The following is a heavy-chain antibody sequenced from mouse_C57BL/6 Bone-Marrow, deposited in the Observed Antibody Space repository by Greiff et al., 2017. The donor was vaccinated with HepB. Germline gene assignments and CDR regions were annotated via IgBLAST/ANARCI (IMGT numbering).Heavy chain of an antibody. CDR2: ISYDGSN. J-gene: IGHJ1*03. V-gene: IGHV3-6*01. CDR3: ARRHYDYEDWYFDV. D-gene: IGHD2-4*01. Sequence: EVQLQQSGPGLVKPSQSLSLTCSVTGYSITSGYYWNWIRQFPGNKLEWMGYISYDGSNNYNPSLKNRISITRDTSKNQFFLKLNSVTTEDTATYYCARRHYDYEDWYFDVWGTGTTVTVSS. CDR1: GYSITSGYY.